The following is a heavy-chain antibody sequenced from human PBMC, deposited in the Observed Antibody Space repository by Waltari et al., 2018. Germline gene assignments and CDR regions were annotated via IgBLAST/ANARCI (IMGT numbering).Heavy chain of an antibody. J-gene: IGHJ2*01. V-gene: IGHV6-1*01. CDR1: GDSVSSNIAA. D-gene: IGHD3-22*01. Sequence: QVQLQESGPGLVKPSETLSLTCAISGDSVSSNIAACNWIRQSPSRGLEWLGRTYYRSKWYNDYAVSVKSRITINPDTSKNQFSLQLNSVTPEDTAVYYCARDPSSSGYYRTWYFDLWGRGTLVTVSS. CDR2: TYYRSKWYN. CDR3: ARDPSSSGYYRTWYFDL.